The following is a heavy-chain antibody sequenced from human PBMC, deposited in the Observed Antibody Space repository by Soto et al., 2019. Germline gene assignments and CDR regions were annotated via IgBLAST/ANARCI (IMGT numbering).Heavy chain of an antibody. CDR3: ARVYDGWSGYYFGPD. V-gene: IGHV3-21*01. J-gene: IGHJ4*02. CDR1: GFTFSSYS. D-gene: IGHD3-3*01. CDR2: ISSSSSYI. Sequence: GGSLRLSCAASGFTFSSYSMNWVRQAPGKGLEWVSSISSSSSYIYYADSVKGRFTISRDNAKNSLYLQMNSLRAEDTAVYYCARVYDGWSGYYFGPDWGQGTLVTVSS.